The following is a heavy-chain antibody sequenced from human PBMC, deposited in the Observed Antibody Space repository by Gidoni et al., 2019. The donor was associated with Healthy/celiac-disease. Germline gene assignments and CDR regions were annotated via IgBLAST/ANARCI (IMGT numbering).Heavy chain of an antibody. V-gene: IGHV3-23*01. D-gene: IGHD6-6*01. Sequence: EVQLLECGGGLVQPGGYLRISCPASGFTFSSYAMSWVRRAPGKGMEWVSAISVSGGGTYYADSVKGRCTISRDNSKNTLYLQMNSLRAEDTAVYYCATPIEYSSSWGFDYWGQGTLVTVSS. J-gene: IGHJ4*02. CDR1: GFTFSSYA. CDR2: ISVSGGGT. CDR3: ATPIEYSSSWGFDY.